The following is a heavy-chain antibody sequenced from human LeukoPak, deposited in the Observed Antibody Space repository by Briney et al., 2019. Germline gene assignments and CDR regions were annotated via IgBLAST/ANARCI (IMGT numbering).Heavy chain of an antibody. CDR3: ARGTLGSGRWSY. CDR2: IYSSGST. CDR1: GGSINNYY. Sequence: SETLSLTCTVSGGSINNYYWIWIRQPPGKGLEWIGYIYSSGSTNYNPSLKSRVTISVDTSKNQFSLKLSSVTAADTAVYYCARGTLGSGRWSYWGQGTLVTVSS. D-gene: IGHD6-25*01. J-gene: IGHJ4*02. V-gene: IGHV4-59*12.